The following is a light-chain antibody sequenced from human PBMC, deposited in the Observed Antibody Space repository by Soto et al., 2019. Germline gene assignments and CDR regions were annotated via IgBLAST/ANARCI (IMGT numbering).Light chain of an antibody. J-gene: IGKJ1*01. Sequence: VMTQSPATLSVSPGERATLSCRASESVSSNLAWYQQRPGQAPRLLIYDTSTRATGIPARFSGSGSGTEFTLTISSLQSEDFAVYHCQQYNNWPPWTFGQGTKVDIK. CDR2: DTS. CDR3: QQYNNWPPWT. V-gene: IGKV3-15*01. CDR1: ESVSSN.